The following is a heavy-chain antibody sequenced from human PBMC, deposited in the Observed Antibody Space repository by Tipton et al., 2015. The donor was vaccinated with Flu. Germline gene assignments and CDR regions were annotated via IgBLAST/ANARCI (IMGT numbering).Heavy chain of an antibody. Sequence: TLSLTCTVSGGSISSEDYYWSWIRQHPGKGLEWIGYIYDSGITYYNPSLSSRVVISIDTSKNQFYLRLSSVTAADTAMYYCARGDGYNFDYWGQGTLVTVSS. CDR1: GGSISSEDYY. J-gene: IGHJ4*02. D-gene: IGHD5-24*01. V-gene: IGHV4-31*03. CDR3: ARGDGYNFDY. CDR2: IYDSGIT.